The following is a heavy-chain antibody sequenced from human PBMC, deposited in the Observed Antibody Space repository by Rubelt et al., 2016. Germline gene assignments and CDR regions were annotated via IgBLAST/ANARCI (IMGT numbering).Heavy chain of an antibody. D-gene: IGHD3-16*01. J-gene: IGHJ6*02. Sequence: QVQLVQSGAEVKKPGASVKVSCKASGYTFTGYYMHWVRQAPGQGLEWMGRLNPNSGGTNYAQKCQGRVTMTRDTSISTAYMELSRLRSDDTAVYYCAREGDYYYGMDVWGQGTTVTVSS. V-gene: IGHV1-2*06. CDR3: AREGDYYYGMDV. CDR1: GYTFTGYY. CDR2: LNPNSGGT.